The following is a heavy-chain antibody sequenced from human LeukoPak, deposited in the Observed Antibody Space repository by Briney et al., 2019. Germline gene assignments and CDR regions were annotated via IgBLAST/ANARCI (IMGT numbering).Heavy chain of an antibody. D-gene: IGHD3-9*01. CDR1: GGTFSSYA. V-gene: IGHV1-69*06. J-gene: IGHJ3*02. Sequence: SVKVSCKASGGTFSSYAISWVRQAPGQGLDWMGGIIPIFGTANYAQKFQGRVTITADKSTSTAYMELSSLRSEDTAVYYCARRGYFDWNDAFDIWGQGTMVTVSS. CDR2: IIPIFGTA. CDR3: ARRGYFDWNDAFDI.